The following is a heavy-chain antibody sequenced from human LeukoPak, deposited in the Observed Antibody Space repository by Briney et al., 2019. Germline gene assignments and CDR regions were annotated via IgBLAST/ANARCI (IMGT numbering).Heavy chain of an antibody. CDR3: ARVPYYHGSGSYYFGNYYFDY. Sequence: SETLSLTCTVSGGSISSYYWSWIRQPPGKGLEWIGYIYYSGSTNYNPSLKSRVTISVDTSKNQFSLKLSSVTAADTAVYYCARVPYYHGSGSYYFGNYYFDYWGQGTLVTVSS. CDR2: IYYSGST. CDR1: GGSISSYY. D-gene: IGHD3-10*01. V-gene: IGHV4-59*01. J-gene: IGHJ4*02.